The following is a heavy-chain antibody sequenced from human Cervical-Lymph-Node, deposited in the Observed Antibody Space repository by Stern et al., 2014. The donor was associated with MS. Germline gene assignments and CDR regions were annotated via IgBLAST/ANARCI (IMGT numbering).Heavy chain of an antibody. J-gene: IGHJ6*02. CDR3: ATHRGRVTYSYGMDV. Sequence: VQLVQSGAEVKKPGASVKVSCKVSGYTLSEISIHWVRQAPGKGLEWMGGFDSEHGAYRYAQKFRVTVTMAEDRSTDSAYMELSSPRSEDTYVYYCATHRGRVTYSYGMDVWGQGTTVTVSS. CDR1: GYTLSEIS. CDR2: FDSEHGAY. V-gene: IGHV1-24*01. D-gene: IGHD2-21*02.